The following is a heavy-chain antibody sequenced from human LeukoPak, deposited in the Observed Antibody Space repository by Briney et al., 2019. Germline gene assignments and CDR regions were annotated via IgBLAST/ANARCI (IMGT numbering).Heavy chain of an antibody. V-gene: IGHV3-33*08. Sequence: GGSLRLPCAASGFPFSSYAMNWVRQAPGKGLDWVAVIWSDGSDKYYADSVKGRFTISRDNSKLYLQMDSLRVEDTAVYYCARDYCGGDCYNFDYWGQGTLVTVSS. J-gene: IGHJ4*02. CDR2: IWSDGSDK. CDR3: ARDYCGGDCYNFDY. CDR1: GFPFSSYA. D-gene: IGHD2-21*02.